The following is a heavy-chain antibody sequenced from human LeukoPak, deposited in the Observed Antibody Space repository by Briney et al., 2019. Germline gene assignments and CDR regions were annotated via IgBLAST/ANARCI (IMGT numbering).Heavy chain of an antibody. D-gene: IGHD1-1*01. CDR1: GFTVSTNS. Sequence: GGSLRLSCTVSGFTVSTNSMSWVRQAPGKGLEWVSFIYSGNTHYSDSVKGRFTISRDNSKNTLYLQMNSLRAEDTAVYYCARETERAFDYWGQGTLVTVSS. CDR3: ARETERAFDY. CDR2: IYSGNT. V-gene: IGHV3-66*03. J-gene: IGHJ4*02.